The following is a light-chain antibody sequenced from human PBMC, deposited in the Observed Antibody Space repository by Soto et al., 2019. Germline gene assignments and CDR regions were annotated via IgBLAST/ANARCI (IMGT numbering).Light chain of an antibody. Sequence: QSVLTQPPSAPGSPGQSVTISCTGTSSDIGGYNSVSWYQQHPGKAPRLMIYEVNKRPSGVPDRFSGSKSGYTASLTVSGLQTEDEAFYYCSSSAGIYHYLVFGGGTKLTVL. J-gene: IGLJ3*02. CDR2: EVN. CDR1: SSDIGGYNS. CDR3: SSSAGIYHYLV. V-gene: IGLV2-8*01.